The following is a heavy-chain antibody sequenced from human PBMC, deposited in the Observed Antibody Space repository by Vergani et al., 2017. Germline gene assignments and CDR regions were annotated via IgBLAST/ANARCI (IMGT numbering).Heavy chain of an antibody. CDR3: ARVVRAYDMPTLYYYYYYMDV. CDR2: IYYSGST. Sequence: VQLVQSGAEVKKPGESLKISCKGSGSSFTSYWIGWVRQLPGKGLEWIGYIYYSGSTYYNPSLKSRVTISVDTSKNQFSLRLSSVTAADTAVYYCARVVRAYDMPTLYYYYYYMDVWGKGTTVTVSS. D-gene: IGHD3-9*01. CDR1: GSSFTSY. J-gene: IGHJ6*03. V-gene: IGHV4-30-4*08.